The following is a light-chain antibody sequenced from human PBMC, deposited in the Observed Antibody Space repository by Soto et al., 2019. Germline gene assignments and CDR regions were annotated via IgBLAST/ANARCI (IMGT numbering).Light chain of an antibody. J-gene: IGLJ1*01. CDR2: RNN. V-gene: IGLV1-47*01. CDR1: ISNIGTNF. Sequence: QSVLTQPPSASGTPGQRVTISCSGSISNIGTNFVYWFQQFPGKAPKLLICRNNERPSGVPDRFSASKSGTSASLAISGLRSEDEADYYCAAWDDSTSVSAYGFGTGTRSPS. CDR3: AAWDDSTSVSAYG.